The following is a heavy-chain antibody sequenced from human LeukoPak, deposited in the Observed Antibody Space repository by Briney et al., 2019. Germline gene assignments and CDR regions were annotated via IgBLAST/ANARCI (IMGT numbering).Heavy chain of an antibody. CDR1: GYTFAGYY. CDR2: INPNSGGT. Sequence: GASVKLSCKASGYTFAGYYMHWVRQAPGQGLEWMGWINPNSGGTNYAQKFQGRVTMTRDTSISTAYMELSRLRSDDTAEYYCARDYYGLPNYYYYMDVWGKGTTVSVSS. J-gene: IGHJ6*03. D-gene: IGHD3-22*01. V-gene: IGHV1-2*02. CDR3: ARDYYGLPNYYYYMDV.